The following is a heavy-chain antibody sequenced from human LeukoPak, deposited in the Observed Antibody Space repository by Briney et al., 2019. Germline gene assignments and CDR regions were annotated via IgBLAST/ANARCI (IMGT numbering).Heavy chain of an antibody. J-gene: IGHJ4*02. CDR3: AKAVNYGSGSYYILFDF. CDR2: VNSDGSTT. V-gene: IGHV3-74*01. Sequence: GGSLRLSCAASGFTFSRYWMHWVRQAPGKGLEWVSRVNSDGSTTTYADSVKGRFTISRDNSKNTLYLQMNSLRAEDTAVYYCAKAVNYGSGSYYILFDFWGQGTLVTVSS. D-gene: IGHD3-10*01. CDR1: GFTFSRYW.